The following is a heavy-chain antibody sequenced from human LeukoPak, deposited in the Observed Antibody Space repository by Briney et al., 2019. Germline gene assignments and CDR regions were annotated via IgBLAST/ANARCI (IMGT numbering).Heavy chain of an antibody. CDR3: ARDVCGGDCYSLGGNWFDP. J-gene: IGHJ5*02. Sequence: GGSLRLSCAASGFTFSSYSMNWVRQALGKGLEWVSSISSSSYIYYADSVKGRFTISRDNAKNSLYLQMNSLRAEDTAVYYCARDVCGGDCYSLGGNWFDPWGQGTLVTVSS. CDR1: GFTFSSYS. V-gene: IGHV3-21*01. D-gene: IGHD2-21*02. CDR2: ISSSSYI.